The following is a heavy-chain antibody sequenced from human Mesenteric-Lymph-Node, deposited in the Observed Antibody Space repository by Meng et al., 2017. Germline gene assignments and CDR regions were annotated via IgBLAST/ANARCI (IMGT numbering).Heavy chain of an antibody. V-gene: IGHV3-7*01. CDR3: ARRRTAVTTKYYYGMDV. J-gene: IGHJ6*02. Sequence: GGSLRLSCAASGFTFSSYWMSWVRQAPGKGLEWVANIKQDGSEKYYVDSVKGRFTISRDNSKNTLYLQMNSLRAEDTAVYYCARRRTAVTTKYYYGMDVWGQGTTVTVSS. D-gene: IGHD4-11*01. CDR2: IKQDGSEK. CDR1: GFTFSSYW.